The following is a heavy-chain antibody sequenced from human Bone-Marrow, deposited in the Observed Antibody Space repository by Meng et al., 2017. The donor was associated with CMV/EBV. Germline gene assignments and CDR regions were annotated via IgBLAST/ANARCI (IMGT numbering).Heavy chain of an antibody. CDR1: GFTFSSYE. J-gene: IGHJ4*02. CDR3: AKCGNGCLFDY. Sequence: GESLKISCAASGFTFSSYEMNWVRQAPGKGLEWVSYISSSGSTIYYADSVKGRFTISRDNAQNSLYLQMNSLRAEDTAGYYCAKCGNGCLFDYWGQGTLVTVSS. D-gene: IGHD5-24*01. V-gene: IGHV3-48*03. CDR2: ISSSGSTI.